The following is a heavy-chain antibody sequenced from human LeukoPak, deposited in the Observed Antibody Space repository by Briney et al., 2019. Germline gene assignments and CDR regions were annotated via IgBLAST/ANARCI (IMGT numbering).Heavy chain of an antibody. Sequence: KSSETLSLTCTVSGGSISSGGYYWSWIRQHPGKGLEWIGYIYYSGSTYYNPSLKSRVTISVDTSKNQFSLKLSSVTAADTAVYYCARMYDFWSGYQPIPYYFDYWGQGTLVTVSS. D-gene: IGHD3-3*01. CDR1: GGSISSGGYY. J-gene: IGHJ4*02. CDR3: ARMYDFWSGYQPIPYYFDY. CDR2: IYYSGST. V-gene: IGHV4-31*03.